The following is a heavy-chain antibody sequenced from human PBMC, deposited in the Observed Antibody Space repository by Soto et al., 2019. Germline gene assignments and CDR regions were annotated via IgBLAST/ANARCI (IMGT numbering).Heavy chain of an antibody. CDR1: GGSISSSSYY. CDR3: AGGGYDFWSGYRTDYFDY. D-gene: IGHD3-3*01. CDR2: IYYSGST. Sequence: SETLSLTCTVSGGSISSSSYYWGWIRQPPGKGLEWIGSIYYSGSTYYNPSLKSRVTISVDTSKNQFSLKLSSVTAADTAVYYCAGGGYDFWSGYRTDYFDYWGQGTLVTVSS. V-gene: IGHV4-39*01. J-gene: IGHJ4*02.